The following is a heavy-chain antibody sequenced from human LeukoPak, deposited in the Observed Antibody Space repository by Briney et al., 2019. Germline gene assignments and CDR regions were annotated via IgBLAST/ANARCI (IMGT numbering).Heavy chain of an antibody. J-gene: IGHJ4*02. D-gene: IGHD3-10*01. Sequence: GGSLRLSCTASGFTFGDYAMSWVRQAPGKGLEWVGFIRSKAYGGTTEYAASVKGRFTISRDDSKSIAYLQMNSLKTEDTAVYYCTREGLEAHYYGSGSSIFDYWGQGTLVTVSS. CDR2: IRSKAYGGTT. V-gene: IGHV3-49*04. CDR1: GFTFGDYA. CDR3: TREGLEAHYYGSGSSIFDY.